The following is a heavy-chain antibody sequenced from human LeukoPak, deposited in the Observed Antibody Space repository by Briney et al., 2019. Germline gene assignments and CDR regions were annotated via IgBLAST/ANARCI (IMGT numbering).Heavy chain of an antibody. CDR1: GYTFTGYY. D-gene: IGHD6-6*01. Sequence: ASVKVSCKASGYTFTGYYMHWVRQAPGQGLEWMGWINPNSGGTNYAQKFQGRVTMTRDTSISTVYMELSRLRSDDTAVHYCARDKFIAGRQQAFDIWGQGTMVTVSS. V-gene: IGHV1-2*02. CDR2: INPNSGGT. J-gene: IGHJ3*02. CDR3: ARDKFIAGRQQAFDI.